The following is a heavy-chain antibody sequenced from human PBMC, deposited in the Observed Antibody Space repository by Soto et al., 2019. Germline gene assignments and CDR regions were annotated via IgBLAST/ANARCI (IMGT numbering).Heavy chain of an antibody. CDR3: ARSINP. CDR1: GHSITRYN. D-gene: IGHD3-10*01. V-gene: IGHV4-59*08. Sequence: SETLSLTCTVSGHSITRYNWNWIRQSPGKGLEWIGYLYYTGSTYSNPSFKSRVTISVDTSKNQFSLKLSSVTAAGTAVYYCARSINPWGQGTLVT. J-gene: IGHJ5*02. CDR2: LYYTGST.